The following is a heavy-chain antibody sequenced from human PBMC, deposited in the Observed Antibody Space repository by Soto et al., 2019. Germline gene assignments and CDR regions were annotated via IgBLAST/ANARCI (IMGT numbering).Heavy chain of an antibody. D-gene: IGHD5-12*01. CDR3: ARDPPDYIGYDLFFDY. V-gene: IGHV3-74*01. CDR2: INSDGSST. Sequence: EVQLVESGGGLVQPGGSLRLSCAASGFTFSSYWMHWVRQAPGKGLVWVSRINSDGSSTSYADSVKGRFTISRDNAKNTLYQQISSLRAEDTAVYYCARDPPDYIGYDLFFDYWGQGTLVTVSS. CDR1: GFTFSSYW. J-gene: IGHJ4*02.